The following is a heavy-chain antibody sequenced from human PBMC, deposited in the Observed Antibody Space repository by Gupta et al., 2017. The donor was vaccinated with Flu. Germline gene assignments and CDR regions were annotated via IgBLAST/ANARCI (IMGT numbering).Heavy chain of an antibody. Sequence: TGSTYYNPSLKSPITMSVDTSKNQFSLKLTSVTAADTAVYYCARGWNAVSLPHWFDPWGQGTLVTVSS. CDR2: TGST. J-gene: IGHJ5*02. D-gene: IGHD1-1*01. CDR3: ARGWNAVSLPHWFDP. V-gene: IGHV4-31*01.